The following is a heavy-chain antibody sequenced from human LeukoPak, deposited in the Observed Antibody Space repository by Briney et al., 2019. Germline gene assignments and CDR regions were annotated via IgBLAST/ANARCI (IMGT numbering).Heavy chain of an antibody. V-gene: IGHV3-7*03. CDR3: ARDGMATINS. CDR1: GFIFSTYW. D-gene: IGHD5-12*01. J-gene: IGHJ5*01. CDR2: IKQDGSEK. Sequence: GGSLRLSCAASGFIFSTYWMSWVRQAPGKGLEWVANIKQDGSEKYYVDSVKGRFTISRDNAKNSLYLQMNSLRAEDTAVYYCARDGMATINSWGHGTVVTVSS.